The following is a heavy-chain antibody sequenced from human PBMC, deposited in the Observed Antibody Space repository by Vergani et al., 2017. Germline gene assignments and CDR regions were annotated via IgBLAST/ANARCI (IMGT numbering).Heavy chain of an antibody. CDR1: GDSISSGVYY. CDR3: AKGDGYCSSTSCYNGGDY. V-gene: IGHV4-31*03. D-gene: IGHD2-2*02. CDR2: IYSTGST. J-gene: IGHJ4*02. Sequence: QVQLQESGPGLVKPSQTLSLTCSVSGDSISSGVYYWNWIRQHPGKGLEWIGYIYSTGSTHHNPSLRRRINMSVDTSKNQFSLKLNSVTAADTAMYYCAKGDGYCSSTSCYNGGDYWGQGTLVTVSS.